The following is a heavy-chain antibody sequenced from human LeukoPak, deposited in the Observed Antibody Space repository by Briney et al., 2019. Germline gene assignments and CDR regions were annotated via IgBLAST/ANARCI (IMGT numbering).Heavy chain of an antibody. D-gene: IGHD6-19*01. Sequence: PGGSLILSCAASGFTFSSYAMSWVRQAPGKGLEWVSAISGSGGSTYYADPVKGRFTISRDNSKNTLYLQMNSLRAEDTAVYYCAKALPSSGWFLDYWGQGTLVTVSS. V-gene: IGHV3-23*01. CDR2: ISGSGGST. CDR3: AKALPSSGWFLDY. J-gene: IGHJ4*02. CDR1: GFTFSSYA.